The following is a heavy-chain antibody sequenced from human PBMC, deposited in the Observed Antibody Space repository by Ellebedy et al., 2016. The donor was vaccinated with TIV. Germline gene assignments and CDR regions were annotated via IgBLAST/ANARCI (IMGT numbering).Heavy chain of an antibody. D-gene: IGHD3-10*01. Sequence: MPSETLSLTCTVSGGSFSGYYWSWLRQPPGQGLQWVAYIHSSGTTNFHPSRRSRVTISPDTSKSQFSLKLTSVTAADTAIYFCARMPIYSASFGWFGPWGQGTLVAVSS. CDR1: GGSFSGYY. J-gene: IGHJ5*02. V-gene: IGHV4-59*01. CDR3: ARMPIYSASFGWFGP. CDR2: IHSSGTT.